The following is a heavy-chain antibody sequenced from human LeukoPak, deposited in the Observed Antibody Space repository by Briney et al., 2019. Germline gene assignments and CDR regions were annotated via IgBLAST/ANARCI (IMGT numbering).Heavy chain of an antibody. CDR3: LKDMDHNGWG. D-gene: IGHD3-10*01. V-gene: IGHV3-9*01. Sequence: PGGSLRLSCEASGFTFENYAIHWVRQAPGKGVEWVSGISWNGDYIGYADSVKGRFTISRDNSKKSLYLQMNSLRPEDTALYYCLKDMDHNGWGWGQGTLVTVSA. CDR1: GFTFENYA. J-gene: IGHJ4*02. CDR2: ISWNGDYI.